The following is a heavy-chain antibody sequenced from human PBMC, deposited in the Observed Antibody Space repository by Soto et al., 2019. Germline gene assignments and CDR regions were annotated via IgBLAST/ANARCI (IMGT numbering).Heavy chain of an antibody. V-gene: IGHV4-31*03. CDR1: GASITTAYY. CDR2: IYYSGST. D-gene: IGHD6-19*01. Sequence: SETLSLTCTVCGASITTAYYWTWVRQHPVKGLEWIGHIYYSGSTYYNPSLKSRLNISLDTSKNQFSLQLESVTAADTAIYFCARGSSFDPWCHGTLVSVSS. J-gene: IGHJ5*02. CDR3: ARGSSFDP.